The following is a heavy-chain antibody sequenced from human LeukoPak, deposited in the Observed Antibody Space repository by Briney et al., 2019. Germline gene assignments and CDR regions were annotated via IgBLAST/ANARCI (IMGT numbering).Heavy chain of an antibody. CDR2: ISSSSSNI. CDR1: GFTFSSYS. Sequence: GGSLRLSCAASGFTFSSYSMNWVRQAPGKGLEWVSYISSSSSNIYYADSVKGRFTISRDNAKNSLYLQMNSLRAEDTAVYYCARSYGDYRSAMDVWGKGTTVTVSS. CDR3: ARSYGDYRSAMDV. D-gene: IGHD4-17*01. V-gene: IGHV3-48*01. J-gene: IGHJ6*03.